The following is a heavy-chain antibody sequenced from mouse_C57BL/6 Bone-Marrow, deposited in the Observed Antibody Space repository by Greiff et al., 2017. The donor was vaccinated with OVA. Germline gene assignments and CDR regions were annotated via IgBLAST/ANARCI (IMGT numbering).Heavy chain of an antibody. CDR1: GFNIKDDY. CDR3: TKNPVVADAMDY. D-gene: IGHD1-1*01. CDR2: IDPENGDT. J-gene: IGHJ4*01. V-gene: IGHV14-4*01. Sequence: EVQLQQSGAELVRPGASGKLSCTASGFNIKDDYMHWVKQRPEQGLEWIGWIDPENGDTEYASKFQGKATITADTSSNTAYLQLSSLTSEDTAVYYCTKNPVVADAMDYWGQGTSVTVSS.